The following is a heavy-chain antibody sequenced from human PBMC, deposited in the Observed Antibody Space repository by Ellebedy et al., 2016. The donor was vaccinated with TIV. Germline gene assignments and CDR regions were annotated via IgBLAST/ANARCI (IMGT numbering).Heavy chain of an antibody. CDR2: IYYSGST. CDR1: GGSINNSDYY. D-gene: IGHD6-19*01. V-gene: IGHV4-39*01. J-gene: IGHJ5*02. Sequence: MPSETLSLTCTVSGGSINNSDYYWGWIRQPPGKGLEWIGSIYYSGSTYYNPSLKSRVTISIDTSKNQFYLRLSSVTAADTAVYYCARHVRSGWFGPVWFDPWGQGTLVTVSS. CDR3: ARHVRSGWFGPVWFDP.